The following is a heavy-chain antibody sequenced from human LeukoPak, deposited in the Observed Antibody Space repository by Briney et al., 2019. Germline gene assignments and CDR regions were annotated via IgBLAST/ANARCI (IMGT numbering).Heavy chain of an antibody. J-gene: IGHJ4*02. D-gene: IGHD1-26*01. CDR3: VRVWGGNYRACDY. CDR2: IGSSGSYT. Sequence: GGSLRLSCAASEFTFSDYYMSWIRQAPGKGLEWVSYIGSSGSYTNYADSVKGRFTISRDNAKKSLDLQMNSQRVEDTAVYYCVRVWGGNYRACDYWGQGTLVTVSS. CDR1: EFTFSDYY. V-gene: IGHV3-11*05.